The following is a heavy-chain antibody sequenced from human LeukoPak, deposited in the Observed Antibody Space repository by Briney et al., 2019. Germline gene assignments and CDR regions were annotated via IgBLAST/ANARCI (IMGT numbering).Heavy chain of an antibody. CDR2: VYYSGST. D-gene: IGHD2-15*01. CDR1: GGSLTSYY. V-gene: IGHV4-59*08. CDR3: TRLGCSGGSCYPHY. Sequence: SETLSLTCTVSGGSLTSYYWSWIRQPPERGLEWIGYVYYSGSTNYNPSLKSRVTISVDTSKNQFSLKLSSVTAADTAVYYCTRLGCSGGSCYPHYWGQGTLVTVSS. J-gene: IGHJ4*02.